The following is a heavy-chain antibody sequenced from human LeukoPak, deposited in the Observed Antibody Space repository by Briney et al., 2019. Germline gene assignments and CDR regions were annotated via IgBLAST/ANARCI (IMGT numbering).Heavy chain of an antibody. V-gene: IGHV1-2*02. CDR1: GYTFTGYY. CDR3: ANEVLGYCSSTSCAPGY. J-gene: IGHJ4*02. CDR2: INPNSGGT. Sequence: ASVKVSCKASGYTFTGYYMHWVRQAPGQGLEWMGWINPNSGGTSYAQKFQGRVTMTRDTSISTAYMELSRLRSDDTAVYYCANEVLGYCSSTSCAPGYWGQGTLVTVSS. D-gene: IGHD2-2*01.